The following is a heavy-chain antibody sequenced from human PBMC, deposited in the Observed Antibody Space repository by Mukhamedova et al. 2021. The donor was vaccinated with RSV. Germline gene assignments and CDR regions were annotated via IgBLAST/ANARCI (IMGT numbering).Heavy chain of an antibody. V-gene: IGHV3-74*01. Sequence: INSDGTITAYADSVKGRFTISRDNTRDTLYLQMNSLRAEDTAVYYCASQLGRNGGTCYNFWGQGTLVTVSS. J-gene: IGHJ4*02. CDR3: ASQLGRNGGTCYNF. D-gene: IGHD2-15*01. CDR2: INSDGTIT.